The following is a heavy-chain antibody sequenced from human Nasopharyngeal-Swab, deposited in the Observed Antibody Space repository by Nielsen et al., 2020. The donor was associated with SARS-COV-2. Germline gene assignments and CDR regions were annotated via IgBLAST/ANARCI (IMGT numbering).Heavy chain of an antibody. J-gene: IGHJ3*02. CDR2: IGSYNGKT. V-gene: IGHV1-18*01. Sequence: ASVKVSCKASGYTLTRYGISWVRQAPGQGLEWMGWIGSYNGKTDNAQKFQGRVTMTTDTSTSTAYMELKSLRSDDTAVYYCARAQATTVATPAAGSFDIWGQGTMVTVSS. D-gene: IGHD4-23*01. CDR1: GYTLTRYG. CDR3: ARAQATTVATPAAGSFDI.